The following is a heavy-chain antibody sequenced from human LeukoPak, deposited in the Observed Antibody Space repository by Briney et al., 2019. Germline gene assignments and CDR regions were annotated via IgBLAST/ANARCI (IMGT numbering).Heavy chain of an antibody. J-gene: IGHJ4*02. CDR2: ISSGGGTT. Sequence: GGSLRLSCAASGFTFSSHAMSWVRQAPGKGLEWVSRISSGGGTTDYTDSVKGRFTISRDTSKNTLYLQMNSLRAEDTAVYYCAKDRSGSGYFDYWGQGTLVTVSS. V-gene: IGHV3-23*01. CDR3: AKDRSGSGYFDY. CDR1: GFTFSSHA. D-gene: IGHD3-10*01.